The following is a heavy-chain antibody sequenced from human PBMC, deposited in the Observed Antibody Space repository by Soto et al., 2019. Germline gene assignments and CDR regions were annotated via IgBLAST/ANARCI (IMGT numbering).Heavy chain of an antibody. CDR2: ISYDGSNK. Sequence: GGSLRLSCAASGFTFSSYAMHWVRQAPGKGLEWVAVISYDGSNKYYADSVKGRFTISRDNSKNTLYLQMNSLRAEDTAVYYCARAHPYFVVVVAALLDYWGQGTLVTVSS. CDR3: ARAHPYFVVVVAALLDY. D-gene: IGHD2-15*01. J-gene: IGHJ4*02. V-gene: IGHV3-30-3*01. CDR1: GFTFSSYA.